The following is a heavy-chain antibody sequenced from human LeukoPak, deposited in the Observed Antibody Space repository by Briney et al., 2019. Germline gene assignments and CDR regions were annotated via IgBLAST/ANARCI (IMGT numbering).Heavy chain of an antibody. J-gene: IGHJ4*02. V-gene: IGHV4-34*01. D-gene: IGHD4-17*01. CDR2: INHSGST. CDR3: ASSDYGDYPGTDY. Sequence: SETLSLTCAVYGGSFSGYYWSWIRQPPGKGLEWIGGINHSGSTNYNPSLKSRVTISVDTSKNQFSLKLSSVTAADTAVYYCASSDYGDYPGTDYWGQGTLVTVSS. CDR1: GGSFSGYY.